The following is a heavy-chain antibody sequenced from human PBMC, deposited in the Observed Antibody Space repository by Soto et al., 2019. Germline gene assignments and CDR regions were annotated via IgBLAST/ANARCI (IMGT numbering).Heavy chain of an antibody. J-gene: IGHJ4*02. CDR3: ARDRYSSGWYDLDY. CDR1: GFTFSGSA. D-gene: IGHD6-19*01. CDR2: IRTKANNYAT. Sequence: GGSLRLSCAASGFTFSGSAIHWVRQASGKGLEWVGRIRTKANNYATAYAASVRGRFTISRDDSKNTAYLQMNSLKTEDTAVYYCARDRYSSGWYDLDYWGQGTLVTVSS. V-gene: IGHV3-73*01.